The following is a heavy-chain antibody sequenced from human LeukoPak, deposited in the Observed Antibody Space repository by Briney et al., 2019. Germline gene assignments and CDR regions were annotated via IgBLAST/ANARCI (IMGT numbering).Heavy chain of an antibody. CDR3: AHGSMYQLDY. V-gene: IGHV3-23*01. D-gene: IGHD2-2*01. Sequence: GGSLRLSCAASGFTFIIHGMSWVRQAPGKGLEWVSGIFGGAGGTYYAESVKGRFTISRDNSKNTLYLQMNSLRAEDTAVYYCAHGSMYQLDYWGQGTLVTVSS. CDR2: IFGGAGGT. CDR1: GFTFIIHG. J-gene: IGHJ4*02.